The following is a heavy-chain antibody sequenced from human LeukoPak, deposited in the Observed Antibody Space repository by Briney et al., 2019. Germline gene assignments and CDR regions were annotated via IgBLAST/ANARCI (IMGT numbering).Heavy chain of an antibody. CDR1: GGSFSGYY. V-gene: IGHV4-34*01. Sequence: SETLSLTCAVYGGSFSGYYWSWIRQPPGKGLEWIGEINHSGSTNYNPSLKSRVTISVDTSKNKFSLKLSSVTAADTAVYYCARGRDTAMGYYYGMDVWGKGTTVTVSS. J-gene: IGHJ6*04. CDR3: ARGRDTAMGYYYGMDV. CDR2: INHSGST. D-gene: IGHD5-18*01.